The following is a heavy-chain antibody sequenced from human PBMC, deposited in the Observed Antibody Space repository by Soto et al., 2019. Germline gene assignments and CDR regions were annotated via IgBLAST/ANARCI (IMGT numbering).Heavy chain of an antibody. V-gene: IGHV4-59*08. D-gene: IGHD3-9*01. Sequence: SETLSLTCTVSGGSISSYYWSWIRQPPGKGLEWIGYIYYSGTTNYNPTLKSRITILVDTSENQFSLKLTSVTAADTAVYYCARHTDDILTGNEALDIWGQGTVVTVSS. J-gene: IGHJ3*02. CDR1: GGSISSYY. CDR3: ARHTDDILTGNEALDI. CDR2: IYYSGTT.